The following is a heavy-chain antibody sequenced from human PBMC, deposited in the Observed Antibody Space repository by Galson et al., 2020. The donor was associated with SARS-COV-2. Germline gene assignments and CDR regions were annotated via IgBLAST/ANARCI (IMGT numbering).Heavy chain of an antibody. CDR1: GYTFTSYT. D-gene: IGHD4-17*01. CDR3: ARVDDYGDNWYFDL. J-gene: IGHJ2*01. Sequence: ASVKVSCKASGYTFTSYTMNWVRQAPGQGLEWMGWINTNTGNPTYAQGFTGRFVFSLDTSVSTAYPQISSLKAEDTAVYYCARVDDYGDNWYFDLWGRGTLVTVSS. CDR2: INTNTGNP. V-gene: IGHV7-4-1*02.